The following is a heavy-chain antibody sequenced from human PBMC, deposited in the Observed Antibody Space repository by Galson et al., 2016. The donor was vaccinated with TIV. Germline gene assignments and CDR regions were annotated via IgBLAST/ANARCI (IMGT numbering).Heavy chain of an antibody. CDR2: VRTKPNNYAT. Sequence: SLRLSCAASGFTFSASTMHWVRQASGKGLEWVARVRTKPNNYATAYAASVEGRFTISSDDSKNTAYLQMNSLITEDTAVYYCTKSEDFVVFHHWGQGALVAVSS. J-gene: IGHJ4*02. V-gene: IGHV3-73*01. CDR1: GFTFSAST. CDR3: TKSEDFVVFHH. D-gene: IGHD2-15*01.